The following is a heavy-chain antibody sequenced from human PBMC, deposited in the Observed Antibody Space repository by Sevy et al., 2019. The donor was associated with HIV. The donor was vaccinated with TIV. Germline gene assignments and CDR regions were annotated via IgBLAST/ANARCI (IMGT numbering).Heavy chain of an antibody. J-gene: IGHJ4*02. V-gene: IGHV3-21*01. CDR1: GFTFSSYS. CDR2: ISSSSSYI. D-gene: IGHD6-13*01. CDR3: ARDPHSSSWPYYFDY. Sequence: LGGSLRLSCAASGFTFSSYSMNWVRQAPGKGLEWVSSISSSSSYIYYADSVKGRFTISRDNAKNSLYLQMNSLRAEDTAVYYCARDPHSSSWPYYFDYWGQGTLVTVSS.